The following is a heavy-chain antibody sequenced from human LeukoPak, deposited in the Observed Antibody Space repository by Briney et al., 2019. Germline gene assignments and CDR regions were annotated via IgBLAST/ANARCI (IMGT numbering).Heavy chain of an antibody. CDR3: AKDAPKGIAVAGTEYFDY. J-gene: IGHJ4*02. Sequence: GGSLRLSCAVSGFTFSSYAMSWVRQAPGKGLEWVSAISGSGGSTYYADSVKGRFTISRDNSKNTLYLQMNSLRAEDTAVYYCAKDAPKGIAVAGTEYFDYWGQGTLVTVSS. V-gene: IGHV3-23*01. CDR2: ISGSGGST. D-gene: IGHD6-19*01. CDR1: GFTFSSYA.